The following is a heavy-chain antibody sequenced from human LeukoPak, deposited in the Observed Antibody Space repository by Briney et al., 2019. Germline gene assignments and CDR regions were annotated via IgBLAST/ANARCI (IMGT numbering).Heavy chain of an antibody. J-gene: IGHJ4*02. Sequence: SETLSLTCTVSGGSISSYYWSWIRQPPGKGLEWIGYIYYSGSTNYNPSLKSRVTISVDTSKNQFSLKLSSVTAADTAVYYCARRGLGWRRWDYWGQGTLVTVSS. CDR2: IYYSGST. CDR1: GGSISSYY. CDR3: ARRGLGWRRWDY. D-gene: IGHD3-16*01. V-gene: IGHV4-59*12.